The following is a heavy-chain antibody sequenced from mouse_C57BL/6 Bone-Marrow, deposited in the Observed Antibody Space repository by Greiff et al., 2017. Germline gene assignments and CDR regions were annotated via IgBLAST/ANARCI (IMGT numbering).Heavy chain of an antibody. V-gene: IGHV5-4*01. Sequence: EVKLMESGGGLVKPGGSLKLSCAASGFTFSSYAMSWVRQTPEKRLEWVATISDGGSYTYYPDNVKGRFTISRDNAKNNLYLQMSHLKSEDTAMYYCARDGLLPLEAMDYWGQGTSVTVSS. CDR1: GFTFSSYA. CDR2: ISDGGSYT. J-gene: IGHJ4*01. CDR3: ARDGLLPLEAMDY. D-gene: IGHD2-3*01.